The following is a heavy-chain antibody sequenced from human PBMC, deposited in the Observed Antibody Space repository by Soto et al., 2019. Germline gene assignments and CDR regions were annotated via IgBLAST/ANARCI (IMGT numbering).Heavy chain of an antibody. J-gene: IGHJ6*02. CDR3: VRPLPSGQNYGMDV. CDR1: GLPVSTNY. V-gene: IGHV3-53*01. CDR2: IYNDGKT. Sequence: PGGSLRLTCAASGLPVSTNYMSWVRQAPGKGLEWVSVIYNDGKTYYADSVKGRFTISRDASKNTLHLQMDSLRDEDTAVYYCVRPLPSGQNYGMDVWGPGTTVTVSS. D-gene: IGHD3-10*01.